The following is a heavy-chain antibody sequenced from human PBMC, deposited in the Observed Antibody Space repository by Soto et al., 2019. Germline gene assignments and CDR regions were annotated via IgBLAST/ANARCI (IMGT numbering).Heavy chain of an antibody. Sequence: QVQLQESGPGLVKPSQTLSLTCTVSGGSISSGGYYWSWIRQHPGKGLEWIGYIYYSGSTYYNPSPRSRVTXXVXTXXNQFSLKLSSVTAADTAVYYCAGRSDGDYDWYFDLWGRGTLVTVSS. CDR3: AGRSDGDYDWYFDL. J-gene: IGHJ2*01. CDR2: IYYSGST. CDR1: GGSISSGGYY. V-gene: IGHV4-31*03. D-gene: IGHD4-17*01.